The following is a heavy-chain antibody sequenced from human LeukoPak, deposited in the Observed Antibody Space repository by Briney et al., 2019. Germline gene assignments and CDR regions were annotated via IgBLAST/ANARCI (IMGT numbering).Heavy chain of an antibody. CDR2: IYYHENT. CDR3: ARNSKGSLWFGEKLGGFDY. Sequence: SETLSLTCTVSGGSISSSSDYWGWLRQAPGTGLEWIGSIYYHENTYYNSSLKSRVTISVDTSNNQFSLKLSSVTAADTAVYYCARNSKGSLWFGEKLGGFDYWGQGTLVTVSS. J-gene: IGHJ4*02. D-gene: IGHD3-10*01. CDR1: GGSISSSSDY. V-gene: IGHV4-39*07.